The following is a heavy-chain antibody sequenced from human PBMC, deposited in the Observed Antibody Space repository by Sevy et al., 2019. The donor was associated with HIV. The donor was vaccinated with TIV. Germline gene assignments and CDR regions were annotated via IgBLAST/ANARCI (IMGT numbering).Heavy chain of an antibody. CDR3: ARDCSSTSCLWGLDV. V-gene: IGHV3-7*03. CDR1: GFTFSTYW. CDR2: IKKDGSEK. D-gene: IGHD2-2*01. Sequence: GGSLRLSCAASGFTFSTYWMSWVRQAPGKGLEWVANIKKDGSEKYYVNSVKGRFTISRDNAKSSLYLQMKSLRAEDTAVYHCARDCSSTSCLWGLDVWGQGTTVTVSS. J-gene: IGHJ6*02.